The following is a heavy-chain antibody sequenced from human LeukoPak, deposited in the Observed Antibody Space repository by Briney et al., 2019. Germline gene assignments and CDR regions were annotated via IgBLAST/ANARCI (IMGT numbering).Heavy chain of an antibody. CDR3: STALYLTTANVWRLDY. D-gene: IGHD4-17*01. CDR1: GFTFNNAW. J-gene: IGHJ4*02. Sequence: GGSLRLSCAASGFTFNNAWMNWVRQAPGKGLEWVGRIKSKTDGGTRDYAAPVKGRFTISRDDSKNTLYLQMNSLKTEDTAVYYCSTALYLTTANVWRLDYWGQGTLVTVSS. V-gene: IGHV3-15*07. CDR2: IKSKTDGGTR.